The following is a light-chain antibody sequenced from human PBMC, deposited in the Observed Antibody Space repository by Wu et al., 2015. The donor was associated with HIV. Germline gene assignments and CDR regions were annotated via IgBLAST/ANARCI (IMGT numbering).Light chain of an antibody. J-gene: IGKJ5*01. CDR3: QQYGGSPIT. CDR2: ETS. Sequence: IILTQSPGLLSVSVGDSVTLSCRASQTITGNYLAWYQQKLGQAPRLLIYETSNRATGIPDRFGGSGSGTDFTLTIDRLEPEDFAVYSCQQYGGSPITFGQGTRLEIQ. CDR1: QTITGNY. V-gene: IGKV3-20*01.